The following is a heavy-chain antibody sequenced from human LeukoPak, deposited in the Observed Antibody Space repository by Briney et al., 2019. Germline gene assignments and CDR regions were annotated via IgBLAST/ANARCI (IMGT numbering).Heavy chain of an antibody. Sequence: SETLSLTCAVSGGSISSGGYSWSWIRQPPGKGLEWIGYIYHSGSTYYNPSLKSRVTISVDRSKNQFSLKLSSVTAADTAVYYSARGLGNNWFDPWGQGTLVTVSS. CDR3: ARGLGNNWFDP. V-gene: IGHV4-30-2*01. J-gene: IGHJ5*02. D-gene: IGHD1-26*01. CDR2: IYHSGST. CDR1: GGSISSGGYS.